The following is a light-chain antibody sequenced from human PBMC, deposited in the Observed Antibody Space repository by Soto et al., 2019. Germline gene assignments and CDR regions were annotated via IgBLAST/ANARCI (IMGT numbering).Light chain of an antibody. V-gene: IGKV1-17*01. Sequence: DTQMTQSPSSLSASVGDRISITCRASQTVSTYLNWYQQKPGKAPKRLIYAASSLHPGVPSRFSGSGSGTEFTLTISGLQPEDFATYCCLQHETYPFTFGPGTKVGIE. CDR2: AAS. CDR1: QTVSTY. J-gene: IGKJ3*01. CDR3: LQHETYPFT.